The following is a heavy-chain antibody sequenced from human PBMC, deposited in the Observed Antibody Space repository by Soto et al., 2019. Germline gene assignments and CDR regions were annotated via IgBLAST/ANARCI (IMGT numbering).Heavy chain of an antibody. CDR2: IYYSGST. Sequence: QVQLQESGPGLVKPSQTLSLTCTVSGGSISSGDYYWSWIRQPPGKGLEWIGYIYYSGSTYYNPSLKSRITISVDTSKNQCSLKLSSVTAADTAIYYCARVDFYYYFDYWGQGTMVTVSS. CDR1: GGSISSGDYY. J-gene: IGHJ4*02. V-gene: IGHV4-30-4*01. D-gene: IGHD3-3*01. CDR3: ARVDFYYYFDY.